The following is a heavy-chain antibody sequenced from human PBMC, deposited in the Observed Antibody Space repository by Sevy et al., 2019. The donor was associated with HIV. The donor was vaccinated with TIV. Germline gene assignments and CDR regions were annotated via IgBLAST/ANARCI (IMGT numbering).Heavy chain of an antibody. CDR1: GFTFSGSD. V-gene: IGHV3-13*01. Sequence: GGSLRLSCAASGFTFSGSDMHWVRQVKGKGLEWISSIGTLADTFYADSVKGRFTISRDNAQSYLYLHMSSLKVGDTALYFCVICLQTHCDRTACPLDYWGQGTLVTVSS. CDR2: IGTLADT. CDR3: VICLQTHCDRTACPLDY. D-gene: IGHD3-16*01. J-gene: IGHJ4*02.